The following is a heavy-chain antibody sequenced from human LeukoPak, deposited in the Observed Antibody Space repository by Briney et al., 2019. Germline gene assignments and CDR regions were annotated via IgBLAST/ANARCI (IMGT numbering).Heavy chain of an antibody. V-gene: IGHV4-34*01. D-gene: IGHD3-9*01. Sequence: SETLSLTCAVYGGSFSGYYWSWIRQPPGKGLEWIGEINHSGSTNYNPSLKGRVTISVDTSKNKFSLKLSSVTAADTAVYYCARRNLLLTGYFSWFDPWGQGTLVTVSS. CDR3: ARRNLLLTGYFSWFDP. CDR2: INHSGST. J-gene: IGHJ5*02. CDR1: GGSFSGYY.